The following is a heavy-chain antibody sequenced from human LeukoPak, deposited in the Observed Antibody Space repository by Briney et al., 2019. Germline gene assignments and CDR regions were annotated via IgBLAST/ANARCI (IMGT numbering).Heavy chain of an antibody. CDR3: ARGYEYYDILTGYPQNGFDP. CDR1: GYTFTSYY. V-gene: IGHV1-46*01. Sequence: ASVKVSCKASGYTFTSYYMHWVRQAPGQGLEWMGIINPSGGSTSYAQKFQGRVTMTRDMSTSTVYMELSSLRSEDTAVYYCARGYEYYDILTGYPQNGFDPWGQGTLVTVSS. J-gene: IGHJ5*02. CDR2: INPSGGST. D-gene: IGHD3-9*01.